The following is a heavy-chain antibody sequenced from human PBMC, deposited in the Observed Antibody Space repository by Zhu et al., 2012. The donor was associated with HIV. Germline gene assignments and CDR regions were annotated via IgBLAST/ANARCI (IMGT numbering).Heavy chain of an antibody. J-gene: IGHJ2*01. Sequence: QVQLQQWGAGLLKPSETLSLTCAVYGGSFSSYYWSWIRQPPGKGLEWIAEINHSGSTNYNPSLKSRVTVSVYTSKSQFSLKMSSVTAVDTAVYYCARHGLGYASKWYRGNWYFDVWGRGTLVTVPS. CDR1: GGSFSSYY. CDR2: INHSGST. CDR3: ARHGLGYASKWYRGNWYFDV. V-gene: IGHV4-34*01. D-gene: IGHD2-8*01.